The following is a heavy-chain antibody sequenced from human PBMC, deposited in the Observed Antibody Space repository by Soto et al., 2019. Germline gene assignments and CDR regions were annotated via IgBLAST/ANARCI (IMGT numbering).Heavy chain of an antibody. J-gene: IGHJ4*02. CDR1: GGSFSGYY. CDR2: INHSGST. V-gene: IGHV4-34*01. Sequence: PSETLSLTCAVYGGSFSGYYWSWIRQPPGKGLEWIGEINHSGSTNYNPSLKSRVTISVDTSKNQFSLKLSSVTAADTAVYYCARGRVDEAAAATVPFDYWGQGTLVTVSS. D-gene: IGHD6-13*01. CDR3: ARGRVDEAAAATVPFDY.